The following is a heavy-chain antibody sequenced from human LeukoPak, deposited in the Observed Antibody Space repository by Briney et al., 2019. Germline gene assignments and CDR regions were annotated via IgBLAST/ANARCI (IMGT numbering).Heavy chain of an antibody. Sequence: PGGSLRLSCAASGFTFSSYAMHWVRQAPGKGLEWVAVISYDGSNKYYADSVKGRFTISRDNSKNTLYLQMNTLRAEDTAVYYCARGSLWFGELFPGPSGQGTLVTVSS. V-gene: IGHV3-30*04. CDR3: ARGSLWFGELFPGP. CDR2: ISYDGSNK. D-gene: IGHD3-10*01. J-gene: IGHJ5*02. CDR1: GFTFSSYA.